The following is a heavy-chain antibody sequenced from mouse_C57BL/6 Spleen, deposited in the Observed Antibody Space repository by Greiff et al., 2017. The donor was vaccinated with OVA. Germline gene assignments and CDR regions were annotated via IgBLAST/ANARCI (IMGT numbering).Heavy chain of an antibody. J-gene: IGHJ1*03. Sequence: VKLQQPGAELVKPGASVKMSCKASGYTFTSYWITWVKQRPGQGLEWIGDIYPGSGSTNYNEKFKSKATLTVDTSSSTAYMQLSSLTSEDSAVYYGARSGGYGSSSRYFDVWGTGTTVTVSS. CDR2: IYPGSGST. D-gene: IGHD1-1*01. CDR1: GYTFTSYW. V-gene: IGHV1-55*01. CDR3: ARSGGYGSSSRYFDV.